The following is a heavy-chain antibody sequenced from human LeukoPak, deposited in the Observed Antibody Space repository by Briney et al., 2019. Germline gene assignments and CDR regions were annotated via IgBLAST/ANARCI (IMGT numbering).Heavy chain of an antibody. CDR1: GYTLTELS. D-gene: IGHD3-3*01. J-gene: IGHJ3*02. Sequence: ASVKVSCKVSGYTLTELSMHWVRQAPGKGLEWMGSFDPEDGETIYAQKFQGRVTMTEDTSTDTAYMELSSLRSEDTAVYYCATPELGDFWSGSSDAFDIWGQGTMVTVSS. CDR3: ATPELGDFWSGSSDAFDI. CDR2: FDPEDGET. V-gene: IGHV1-24*01.